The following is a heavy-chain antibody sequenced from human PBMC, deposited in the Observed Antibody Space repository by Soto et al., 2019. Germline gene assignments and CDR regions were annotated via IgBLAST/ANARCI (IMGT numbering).Heavy chain of an antibody. Sequence: QDQLLQSGAEVKKPGASVKVSCQASGYTSSSYGITWVRQAPGQGLEWVGWISAYNGNTKSAQKFQGRVTLTTDTSTSTAYMDLRSLRSDDTAVYFCARDEGVEVPFYHDALDLWGQGTLVSVSS. V-gene: IGHV1-18*01. D-gene: IGHD2-2*01. CDR2: ISAYNGNT. CDR3: ARDEGVEVPFYHDALDL. CDR1: GYTSSSYG. J-gene: IGHJ3*01.